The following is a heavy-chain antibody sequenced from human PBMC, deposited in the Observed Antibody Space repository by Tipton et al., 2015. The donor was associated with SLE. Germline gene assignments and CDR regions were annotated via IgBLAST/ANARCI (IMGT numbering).Heavy chain of an antibody. J-gene: IGHJ4*02. D-gene: IGHD3-10*01. CDR3: ARRGSRVY. Sequence: TLSLTCTVSGGSISSSSYYWGWIRQSPGKGLEWIGSIYYSGSTYYNPSLKSRVTISVDTSKNQFSLKLSSVAAADTAVYYCARRGSRVYWGQGTLVTVSS. CDR1: GGSISSSSYY. CDR2: IYYSGST. V-gene: IGHV4-39*07.